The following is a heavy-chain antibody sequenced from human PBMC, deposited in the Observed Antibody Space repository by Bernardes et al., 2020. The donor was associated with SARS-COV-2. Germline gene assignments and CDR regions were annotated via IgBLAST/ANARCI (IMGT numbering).Heavy chain of an antibody. V-gene: IGHV5-51*01. Sequence: GESLKISCQGSGYTFNTYWIAWVRQVPGKGLAWMGLVYPGDFDTKYSPSFQGRVTMSVEKSISTAYLQWHSLEASDTAMYYCARPRSSGKFYSYPMDVWGQGTPVTVSS. D-gene: IGHD6-13*01. CDR2: VYPGDFDT. J-gene: IGHJ6*02. CDR1: GYTFNTYW. CDR3: ARPRSSGKFYSYPMDV.